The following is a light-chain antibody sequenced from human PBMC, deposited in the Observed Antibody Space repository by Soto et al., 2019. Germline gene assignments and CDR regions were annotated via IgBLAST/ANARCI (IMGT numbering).Light chain of an antibody. Sequence: DIQMTQSPSSLSASVGDMVTVTCRASQGINNYLAWYHHKPGEVPNLLIYAASTFHSGLPSPFGGSGSGTDFTLTISSLQPEDVATYYCQKYDSDPFTVGRGTKVDIK. CDR3: QKYDSDPFT. J-gene: IGKJ3*01. CDR2: AAS. CDR1: QGINNY. V-gene: IGKV1-27*01.